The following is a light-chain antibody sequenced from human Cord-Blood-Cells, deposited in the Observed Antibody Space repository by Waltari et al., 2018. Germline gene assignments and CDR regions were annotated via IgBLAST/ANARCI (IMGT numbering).Light chain of an antibody. CDR3: QAWDSSTFYV. CDR2: QDS. V-gene: IGLV3-1*01. Sequence: SYELTQPPSVSVSPGQTASITCSGDKLGDKYACWYQQKPGQSPVLVIYQDSKRPSGIPERCSGSNSGNTATLTISGTQAMDEADYYCQAWDSSTFYVFGTGTKVTVL. J-gene: IGLJ1*01. CDR1: KLGDKY.